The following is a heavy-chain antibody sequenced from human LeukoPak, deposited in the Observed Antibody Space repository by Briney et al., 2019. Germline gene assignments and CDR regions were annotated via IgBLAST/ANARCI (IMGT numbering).Heavy chain of an antibody. Sequence: PGGSLRLSCAVSGVNFSGYWMSWVRQAPGKGLEWVANIKQDGSEEYYVDSVKGRFTISTDNAKNSLYLQMNSLRAEDTAVYYCARGYTSGWSPALDIWGQGTMVTVSS. V-gene: IGHV3-7*01. J-gene: IGHJ3*02. CDR1: GVNFSGYW. CDR3: ARGYTSGWSPALDI. CDR2: IKQDGSEE. D-gene: IGHD6-19*01.